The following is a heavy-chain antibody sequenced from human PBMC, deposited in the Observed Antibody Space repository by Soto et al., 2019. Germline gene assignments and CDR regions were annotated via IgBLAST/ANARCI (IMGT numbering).Heavy chain of an antibody. CDR1: GGTISSGGYY. CDR3: ASQEGYYYGMDV. J-gene: IGHJ6*02. Sequence: SETLSVTCTVSGGTISSGGYYWNWLRQHPGKGLEWIGYIYYSGSTYYNPSLKSRVTISVDTSKNQFSLKLSSVTAADTAVYYCASQEGYYYGMDVWGQGTTVTVSS. CDR2: IYYSGST. V-gene: IGHV4-31*02.